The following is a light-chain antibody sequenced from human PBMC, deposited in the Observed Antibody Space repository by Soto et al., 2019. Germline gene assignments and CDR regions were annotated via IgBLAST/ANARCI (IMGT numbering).Light chain of an antibody. CDR1: QSISSY. V-gene: IGKV1-39*01. CDR2: AAS. CDR3: QQTYSTPWT. J-gene: IGKJ1*01. Sequence: DIQMTQSPSSLSASVGDRVTITCRASQSISSYLNWYQQKPGKAPKLLIYAASSLQSGVPSRFSGSGSGTDFTLTISSLQPGDFATYYCQQTYSTPWTFGQGTKVDIK.